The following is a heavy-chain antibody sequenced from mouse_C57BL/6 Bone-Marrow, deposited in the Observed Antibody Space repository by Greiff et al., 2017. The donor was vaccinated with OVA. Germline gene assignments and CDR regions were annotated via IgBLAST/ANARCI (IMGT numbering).Heavy chain of an antibody. D-gene: IGHD2-3*01. CDR2: FYPGSGSI. Sequence: VQLQQSGAELVKPGASVKLSCKASGYTFTEYSIHWVKQRSGQGLEWIGWFYPGSGSIKYNEKFQDKATLTADKSSSTVYMELSNLTSEDSAVYFCARHYDGYYGFAYWGQGTLVTVSA. CDR1: GYTFTEYS. V-gene: IGHV1-62-2*01. J-gene: IGHJ3*01. CDR3: ARHYDGYYGFAY.